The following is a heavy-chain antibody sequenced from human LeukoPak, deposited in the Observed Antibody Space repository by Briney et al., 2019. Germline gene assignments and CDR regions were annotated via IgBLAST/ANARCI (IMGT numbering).Heavy chain of an antibody. J-gene: IGHJ4*02. V-gene: IGHV1-46*01. CDR1: GYTFTSYY. Sequence: ASVKVSCKASGYTFTSYYMHWVRQAPGQGLEWMGLINPSGGSTNYAQKFQGRVTMTRDTSTSTVDLELSSLRSEDTAVYYCASWDVDYYDSSGYFDYWGQGTLVTVSS. CDR3: ASWDVDYYDSSGYFDY. CDR2: INPSGGST. D-gene: IGHD3-22*01.